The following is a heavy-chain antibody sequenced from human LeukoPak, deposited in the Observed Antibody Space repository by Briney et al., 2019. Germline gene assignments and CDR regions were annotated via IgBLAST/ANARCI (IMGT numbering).Heavy chain of an antibody. CDR1: GYTFTDYY. Sequence: ASVKISCKVSGYTFTDYYMHWVQQAPGKGLEWMGLVDPEDGETMYAEKFQGRVTITADTSTDTAYMELSSLRSEGTAVYYCATVPPYYDFWSGLVYGMDVWGQGTTVTVSS. CDR2: VDPEDGET. V-gene: IGHV1-69-2*01. CDR3: ATVPPYYDFWSGLVYGMDV. J-gene: IGHJ6*02. D-gene: IGHD3-3*01.